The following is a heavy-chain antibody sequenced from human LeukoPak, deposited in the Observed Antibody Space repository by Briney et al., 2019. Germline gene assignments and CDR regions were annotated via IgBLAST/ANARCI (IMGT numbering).Heavy chain of an antibody. CDR1: GFTFSSYG. CDR3: AREGRVPGTGPFDY. J-gene: IGHJ4*02. V-gene: IGHV3-33*01. Sequence: GRSLRLSCAASGFTFSSYGMHWVRQAQGKRLEWVAVIWSDATTKYYADSVKGRFTISRDNSENTLYLQMNSLRAEDSAVYYCAREGRVPGTGPFDYWGQGALVTVPS. CDR2: IWSDATTK. D-gene: IGHD1-7*01.